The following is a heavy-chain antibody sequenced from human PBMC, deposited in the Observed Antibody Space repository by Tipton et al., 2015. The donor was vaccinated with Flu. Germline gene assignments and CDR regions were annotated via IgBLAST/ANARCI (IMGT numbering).Heavy chain of an antibody. D-gene: IGHD6-13*01. CDR2: IYYSGST. J-gene: IGHJ3*02. V-gene: IGHV4-59*01. CDR1: GVSFSGYY. CDR3: ARGLRIAARAEDDAFDI. Sequence: TLSLTCAVYGVSFSGYYWSWIRQPPGKGLEWIGYIYYSGSTNYNPSLKSRVTISVDTSKNQFSLKLSSVTAADTAVYYCARGLRIAARAEDDAFDIWGQGTMVTVSS.